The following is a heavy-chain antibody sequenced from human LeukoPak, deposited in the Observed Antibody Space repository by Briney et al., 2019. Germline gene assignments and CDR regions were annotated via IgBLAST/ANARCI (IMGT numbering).Heavy chain of an antibody. CDR2: INPSGGST. D-gene: IGHD5-18*01. Sequence: ASVKVSCKASGYTFTSYYMHWVRQAPGQGLEWMGIINPSGGSTSYAQKFQGRVTMTRDTSTSTAYMELSSPRSEDTAVYYCARAPFRYSYGYGFSYWGQGTLVTVSS. V-gene: IGHV1-46*01. J-gene: IGHJ4*02. CDR3: ARAPFRYSYGYGFSY. CDR1: GYTFTSYY.